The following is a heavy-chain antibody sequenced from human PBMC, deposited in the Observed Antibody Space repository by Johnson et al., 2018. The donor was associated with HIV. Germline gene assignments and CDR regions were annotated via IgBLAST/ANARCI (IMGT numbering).Heavy chain of an antibody. J-gene: IGHJ3*02. CDR2: IKQDGSEK. D-gene: IGHD3-3*01. CDR1: GFTFSSYW. CDR3: AKGLAAFFAFDI. Sequence: MQLVESGGGVVQPGGSLRLSCAASGFTFSSYWMSWVRQAPGKGLEWVANIKQDGSEKYYADSVKGRFTISRDNSKNTLYLQMNSLRAEDTAVYYCAKGLAAFFAFDIWGQGTMVTVSS. V-gene: IGHV3-7*02.